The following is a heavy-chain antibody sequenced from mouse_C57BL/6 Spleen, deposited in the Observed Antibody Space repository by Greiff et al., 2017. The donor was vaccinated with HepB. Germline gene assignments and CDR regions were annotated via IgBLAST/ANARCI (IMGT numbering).Heavy chain of an antibody. CDR3: ARQQANWDAMDY. J-gene: IGHJ4*01. D-gene: IGHD4-1*01. V-gene: IGHV5-6*02. Sequence: EVMLVESGGDLVKPGGSLKLSCAASGFTFSSYGMSWVRQTPDKRLEWVATISSGGSYTYYPDSVKGRFTISRDNAKNTLYLQMSSLKSEDTAMYYCARQQANWDAMDYWGQGTSVTVSS. CDR1: GFTFSSYG. CDR2: ISSGGSYT.